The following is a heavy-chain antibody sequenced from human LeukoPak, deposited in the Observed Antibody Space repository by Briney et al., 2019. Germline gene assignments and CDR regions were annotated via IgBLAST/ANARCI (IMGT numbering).Heavy chain of an antibody. D-gene: IGHD5-12*01. Sequence: GGSLRLSCAASGLTVGFNCMSWVRQAPGKGLGWVSIIYSGGSSYYADSVKGRFTVSRDTSKNTLYLQMNSLRAEDTAVYYCATRPDGNDVPYFDYWGQGTLVTVSS. CDR3: ATRPDGNDVPYFDY. CDR2: IYSGGSS. V-gene: IGHV3-66*01. CDR1: GLTVGFNC. J-gene: IGHJ4*02.